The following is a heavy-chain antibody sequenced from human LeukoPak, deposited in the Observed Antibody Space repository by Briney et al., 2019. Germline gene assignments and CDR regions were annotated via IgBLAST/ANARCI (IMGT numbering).Heavy chain of an antibody. Sequence: PSETLSLTCTVSGGSISSGSYYWSWIRQPAGKGLEWIGRIYTSGSTNYNPSLKSRVTISVDTSKNQFSLKLSSVTAADTAVYYCAARGYSYGYSSSWYGAFDIWGQGTMVTVSS. CDR3: AARGYSYGYSSSWYGAFDI. CDR2: IYTSGST. D-gene: IGHD6-13*01. J-gene: IGHJ3*02. V-gene: IGHV4-61*02. CDR1: GGSISSGSYY.